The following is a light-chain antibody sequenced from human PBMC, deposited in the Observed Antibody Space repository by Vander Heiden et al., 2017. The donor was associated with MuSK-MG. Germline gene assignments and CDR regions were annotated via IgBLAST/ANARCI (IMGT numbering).Light chain of an antibody. CDR3: QQRSNGPPTIT. Sequence: EIVLTPSPATLSFPPGGRATLSCSASHSVSSYLAGYKQKPGQAPRILIYDAANRAKGSKARCSGSGDGTDVNLTISSREQEDGAVYYCQQRSNGPPTITFGGGTKVXIK. V-gene: IGKV3-11*01. CDR1: HSVSSY. CDR2: DAA. J-gene: IGKJ4*01.